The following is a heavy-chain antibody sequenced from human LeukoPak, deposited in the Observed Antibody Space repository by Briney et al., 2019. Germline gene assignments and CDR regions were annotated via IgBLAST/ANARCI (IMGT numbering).Heavy chain of an antibody. CDR3: ARSTANERFLEWLFPGIAFDI. J-gene: IGHJ3*02. V-gene: IGHV4-59*01. CDR1: GGSISSYY. Sequence: SETLSLTCTVSGGSISSYYWSWIRQPPGKGLEWIGYIYYSGTTNYNPSLKSRVTISVDTSKNQFSLKLSSVTAADTAIYYCARSTANERFLEWLFPGIAFDIWGQGTMVTVSS. CDR2: IYYSGTT. D-gene: IGHD3-3*01.